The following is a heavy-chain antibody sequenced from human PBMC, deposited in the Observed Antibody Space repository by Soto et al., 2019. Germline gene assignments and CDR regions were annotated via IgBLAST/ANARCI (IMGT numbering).Heavy chain of an antibody. CDR2: ISSSSSYI. J-gene: IGHJ3*02. Sequence: GGSLRLSCAASGFTFSSYSMNWVRQAPGKGLEWVSSISSSSSYIYYADSVKGRFTISRDNAKNSLYLQMNSLRAEDTAVYYCARDGLGDYSADAFDMWGQGTMVTVSS. CDR1: GFTFSSYS. V-gene: IGHV3-21*01. CDR3: ARDGLGDYSADAFDM. D-gene: IGHD4-17*01.